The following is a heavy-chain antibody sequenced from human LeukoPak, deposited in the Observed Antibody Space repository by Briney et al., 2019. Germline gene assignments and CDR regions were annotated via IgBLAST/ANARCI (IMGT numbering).Heavy chain of an antibody. CDR1: GFTFSSYS. CDR3: ARDGAIFGVVPKGYFDY. J-gene: IGHJ4*02. Sequence: PGGSLRLSCAASGFTFSSYSMNWVRQAPGKGLEWASSISSSSSYIYYADSVKGRFTISRDNAKNSLYLQMNSLRAEDTAVYYCARDGAIFGVVPKGYFDYWGQGTLVTVSS. D-gene: IGHD3-3*01. V-gene: IGHV3-21*01. CDR2: ISSSSSYI.